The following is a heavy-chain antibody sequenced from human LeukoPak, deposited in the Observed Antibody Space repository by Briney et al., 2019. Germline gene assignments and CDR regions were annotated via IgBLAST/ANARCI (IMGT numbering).Heavy chain of an antibody. V-gene: IGHV4-34*01. CDR2: INHSGST. J-gene: IGHJ6*03. CDR3: ARARLSAKHNRGRSYHYYYMDV. D-gene: IGHD3-16*01. CDR1: GGSFSGYY. Sequence: SETLSLTCAVYGGSFSGYYWSWIRQPPGKGLEWIGEINHSGSTNYNPSLKSRVTISVDTSKNQFSLKLSSVTAADTAVYYCARARLSAKHNRGRSYHYYYMDVWGKGTTVTVSS.